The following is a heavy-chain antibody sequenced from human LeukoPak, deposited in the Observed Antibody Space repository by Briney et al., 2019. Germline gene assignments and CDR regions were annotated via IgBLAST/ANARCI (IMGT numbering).Heavy chain of an antibody. Sequence: SETLSLTCTVSGGSISTYYWSWIRQPPGKGLEWIGYIFYTGTTNYNFSLKSRLTISVDTSKNQFSLRLTSVTAADTAVYYCARGWGYFDYWGQGTLVTVSS. CDR3: ARGWGYFDY. CDR2: IFYTGTT. D-gene: IGHD6-19*01. V-gene: IGHV4-59*01. CDR1: GGSISTYY. J-gene: IGHJ4*02.